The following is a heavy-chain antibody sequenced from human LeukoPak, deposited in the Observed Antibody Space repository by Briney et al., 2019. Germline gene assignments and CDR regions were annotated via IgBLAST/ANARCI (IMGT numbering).Heavy chain of an antibody. V-gene: IGHV4-30-4*01. CDR1: GGSISSGDYY. Sequence: SETLSLTCTVSGGSISSGDYYWSWIRQPPGKGLEWIGNIYYSGSTYYNPSLKSRVTISVDTSKNQFSLKLSSVTAADTAVYYCILYYYDSSGYKPIDYWGQGTLVTVSS. CDR2: IYYSGST. J-gene: IGHJ4*02. D-gene: IGHD3-22*01. CDR3: ILYYYDSSGYKPIDY.